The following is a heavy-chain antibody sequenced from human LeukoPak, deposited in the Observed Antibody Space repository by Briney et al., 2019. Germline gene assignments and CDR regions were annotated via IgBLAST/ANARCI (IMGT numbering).Heavy chain of an antibody. D-gene: IGHD4-17*01. CDR3: ARVVDHDYGDYYIDY. CDR2: IYSGGST. V-gene: IGHV3-53*01. J-gene: IGHJ4*02. CDR1: GFTVSSND. Sequence: GGSLRLSCAAPGFTVSSNDMSWVRQAPGKGLECISVIYSGGSTDYADSVKGRLTISRDNSKNTLYLQMNSLRAEDTAVYYCARVVDHDYGDYYIDYWGQGTLVTVSS.